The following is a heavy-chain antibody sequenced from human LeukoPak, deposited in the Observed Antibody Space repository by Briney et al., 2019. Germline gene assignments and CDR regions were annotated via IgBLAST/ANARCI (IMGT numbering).Heavy chain of an antibody. J-gene: IGHJ3*02. CDR3: ASELWFGGSNALDT. V-gene: IGHV3-48*03. Sequence: QPGGSLRLSCAASGFDFKTYEMNWVRQAPGKGLEWISYISGRNIINYADSVKGRFTISRDNTKNSLYLQMNSLRAEDTAVYYCASELWFGGSNALDTWGQGTVVTVSS. CDR1: GFDFKTYE. CDR2: ISGRNII. D-gene: IGHD3-10*01.